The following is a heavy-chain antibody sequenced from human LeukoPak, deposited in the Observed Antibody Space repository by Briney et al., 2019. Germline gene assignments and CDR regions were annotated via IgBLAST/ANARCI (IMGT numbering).Heavy chain of an antibody. CDR1: GFTFSSYA. V-gene: IGHV3-30-3*01. J-gene: IGHJ3*02. CDR3: ARETFRYSDAFDI. D-gene: IGHD1-14*01. Sequence: HPGRSLRLSCAVSGFTFSSYAMHWVRQAPGKGLEWVAVISYDGSNKYYADSVKGRFTISRDNSKNTLYLQMNSLRAEDTAVYYSARETFRYSDAFDIWGQGTMVTVSS. CDR2: ISYDGSNK.